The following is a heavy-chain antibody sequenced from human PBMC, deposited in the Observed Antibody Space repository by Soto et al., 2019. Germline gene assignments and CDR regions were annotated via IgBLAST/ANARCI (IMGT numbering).Heavy chain of an antibody. CDR3: AKDWIQLWSCGY. J-gene: IGHJ4*02. CDR1: GFTFSSYA. Sequence: GVSLRLSCAASGFTFSSYAMGWVRQAPGKGLEWVSAISGSGGSTYYADSVKGRFTISRDNSKNTLYLQMNSLRAEDTAVYYCAKDWIQLWSCGYWGQGTLVTVSS. D-gene: IGHD5-18*01. V-gene: IGHV3-23*01. CDR2: ISGSGGST.